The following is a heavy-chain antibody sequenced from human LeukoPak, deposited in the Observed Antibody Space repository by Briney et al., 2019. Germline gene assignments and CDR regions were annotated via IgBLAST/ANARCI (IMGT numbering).Heavy chain of an antibody. V-gene: IGHV3-30*03. CDR2: ILHDGSNE. Sequence: PGGSLRLSCAASGFTFRSYGIHWVRQAPGKGLEWVALILHDGSNEYYADSVKGRFTVSRDNSKNTLYLQMNSLRAEDTAVYYCTRDLMDYDVSTGLHHYYMDVWGQGTTVTVSS. CDR1: GFTFRSYG. CDR3: TRDLMDYDVSTGLHHYYMDV. D-gene: IGHD3-9*01. J-gene: IGHJ6*02.